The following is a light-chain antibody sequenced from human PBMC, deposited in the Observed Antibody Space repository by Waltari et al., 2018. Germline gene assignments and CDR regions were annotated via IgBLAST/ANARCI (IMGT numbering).Light chain of an antibody. CDR1: QSVGSSY. V-gene: IGKV3-20*01. J-gene: IGKJ2*01. Sequence: CWASQSVGSSYLAWFQQTPGQAPRLLIYAVSSRATGIPDRFSGSGSGTDFTLTINRLEPEDSAVYYCQQYGSPPYTFGQGTKLEL. CDR2: AVS. CDR3: QQYGSPPYT.